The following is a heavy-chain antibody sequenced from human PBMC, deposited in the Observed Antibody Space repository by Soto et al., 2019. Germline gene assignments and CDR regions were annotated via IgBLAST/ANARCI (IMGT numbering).Heavy chain of an antibody. CDR2: IYHVGFT. Sequence: QVHLQESGPGLVKPSGTLSLTCGVSGASVSSSHWWTWVRQPPGKGLEWIGEIYHVGFTSYNPSLKSRVIMSMDQSRIQFSLRMSSVTAADTAVYYCARVRPPASTRPAAVIYYFDYWGQGSLVTVSS. D-gene: IGHD2-2*01. CDR1: GASVSSSHW. CDR3: ARVRPPASTRPAAVIYYFDY. J-gene: IGHJ4*02. V-gene: IGHV4-4*02.